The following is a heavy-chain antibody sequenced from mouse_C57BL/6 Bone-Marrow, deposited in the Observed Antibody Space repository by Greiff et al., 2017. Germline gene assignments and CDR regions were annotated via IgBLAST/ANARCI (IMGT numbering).Heavy chain of an antibody. Sequence: QVQLKQSGAELARPGASVKLSCKASGYTFTSYGISWVKQRTGQGLEWIGEIYPRSGNTYYNEKFKGKATLTADKSSSTAYMELRSLTSEDSAVYFCARERRTMVGLGYFDYWGQGTTLTVSS. V-gene: IGHV1-81*01. CDR1: GYTFTSYG. CDR3: ARERRTMVGLGYFDY. D-gene: IGHD1-1*02. J-gene: IGHJ2*01. CDR2: IYPRSGNT.